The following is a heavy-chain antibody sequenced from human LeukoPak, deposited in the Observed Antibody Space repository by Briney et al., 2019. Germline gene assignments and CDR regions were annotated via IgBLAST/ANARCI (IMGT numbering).Heavy chain of an antibody. CDR1: GFTFSSYG. CDR3: AKEDYYYYMDV. Sequence: GGSLRLSCAASGFTFSSYGMTWVRQAPGKGLEWVSYISSSSSTIYYADSVKGRFTISRDNAKNSLYLQMNSLRAEDTAVYYCAKEDYYYYMDVWGKGTTVTVSS. J-gene: IGHJ6*03. V-gene: IGHV3-48*04. CDR2: ISSSSSTI.